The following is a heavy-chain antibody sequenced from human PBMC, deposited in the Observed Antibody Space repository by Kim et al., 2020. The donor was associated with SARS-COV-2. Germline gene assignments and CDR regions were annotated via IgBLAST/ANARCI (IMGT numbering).Heavy chain of an antibody. Sequence: YADSVKGRFTISRDNSKNTLYLQMNSLRAEDTAVYYCAKEGIAAAGAFDIWGQGTMVTVSS. J-gene: IGHJ3*02. CDR3: AKEGIAAAGAFDI. V-gene: IGHV3-23*01. D-gene: IGHD6-13*01.